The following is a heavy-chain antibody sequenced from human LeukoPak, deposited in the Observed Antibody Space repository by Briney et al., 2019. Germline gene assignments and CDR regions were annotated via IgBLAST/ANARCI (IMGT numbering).Heavy chain of an antibody. J-gene: IGHJ6*03. Sequence: GGSLRLSCAASGFTYSNYAMSWVRQAPGKGLELVSFISGSGVSTYYADSVKGQFIISRDNSRNTLYLQMDSLRSEDTAVYYCAKGSTFYYDSSVYYFYIDVWGKGTTVTVSS. V-gene: IGHV3-23*01. CDR2: ISGSGVST. D-gene: IGHD3-22*01. CDR3: AKGSTFYYDSSVYYFYIDV. CDR1: GFTYSNYA.